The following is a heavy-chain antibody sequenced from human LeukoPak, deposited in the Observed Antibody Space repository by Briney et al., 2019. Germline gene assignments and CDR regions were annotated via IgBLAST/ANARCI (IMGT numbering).Heavy chain of an antibody. V-gene: IGHV4-34*01. CDR3: VKSGGYGLIDY. Sequence: SETLSLTCAVYGGSFSGYYWGWIRQPPGKGPEWIGNIYSSGSTYYNASLQSRVTISIDTSKNQFSLRLSSVTAADTAMYYCVKSGGYGLIDYWGQGTRVTVSS. J-gene: IGHJ4*02. CDR2: IYSSGST. D-gene: IGHD1-26*01. CDR1: GGSFSGYY.